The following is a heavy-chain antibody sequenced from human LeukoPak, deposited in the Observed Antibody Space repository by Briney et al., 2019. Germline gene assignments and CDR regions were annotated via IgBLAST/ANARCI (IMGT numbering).Heavy chain of an antibody. J-gene: IGHJ2*01. Sequence: GGSLRLSCAASGFTFSSYEMNWVPQAPGKGLEWVSYISSSGSTIYYADSVKGRFTISRDNAKNTLYLQMNSLRAEDTAVYYCATRPYYYDSSGYFDLWGRGTLVTVSS. CDR2: ISSSGSTI. CDR1: GFTFSSYE. V-gene: IGHV3-48*03. CDR3: ATRPYYYDSSGYFDL. D-gene: IGHD3-22*01.